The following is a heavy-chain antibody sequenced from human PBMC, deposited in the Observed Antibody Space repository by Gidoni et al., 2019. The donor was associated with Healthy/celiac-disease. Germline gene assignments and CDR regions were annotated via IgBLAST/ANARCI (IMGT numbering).Heavy chain of an antibody. J-gene: IGHJ6*02. CDR2: ISGSGGST. Sequence: EVQLVESGGGLVQPGGSLRLSCAASGFTFSSYVISWVRQAQGKGLEWFSAISGSGGSTYYADSVKGRFTISRDNSKNTLYLQMNSLRAEDTAVYYCAKSTISHYDFWSGSEGGMDVWGQGTTVTVSS. D-gene: IGHD3-3*01. CDR3: AKSTISHYDFWSGSEGGMDV. CDR1: GFTFSSYV. V-gene: IGHV3-23*04.